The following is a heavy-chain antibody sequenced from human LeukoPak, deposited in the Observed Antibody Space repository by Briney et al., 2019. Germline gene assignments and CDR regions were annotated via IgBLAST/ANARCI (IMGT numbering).Heavy chain of an antibody. V-gene: IGHV1-69*06. D-gene: IGHD2-2*01. CDR1: GGTFSSYA. CDR3: ARGRRALGYCSSTSCSYYYYYYYMDV. J-gene: IGHJ6*03. CDR2: IIPIFGTA. Sequence: ASVKVSCKASGGTFSSYAISWVRQAPGQGLEWMGGIIPIFGTANYAQKFQGRVTITADKSTSTAYMELSSLRSEDTAVYYCARGRRALGYCSSTSCSYYYYYYYMDVWGKGTTVTVSS.